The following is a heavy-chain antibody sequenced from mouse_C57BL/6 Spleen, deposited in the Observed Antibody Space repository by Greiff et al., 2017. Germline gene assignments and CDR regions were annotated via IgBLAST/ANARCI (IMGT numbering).Heavy chain of an antibody. CDR2: ISSGGDYI. Sequence: DVHLVESGAGLVKPGGSLKLSCAASGFTFSSYAMSWVSQTPEKRLEWVAYISSGGDYIYYADTVKGRFTISRDNARNTLYLQMSSLKSEDTAMYYCTRASYEYDGPWGQGTLVTVSA. J-gene: IGHJ3*01. D-gene: IGHD2-4*01. V-gene: IGHV5-9-1*02. CDR3: TRASYEYDGP. CDR1: GFTFSSYA.